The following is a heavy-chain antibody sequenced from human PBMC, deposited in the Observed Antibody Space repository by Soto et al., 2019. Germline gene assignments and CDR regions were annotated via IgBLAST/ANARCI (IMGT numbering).Heavy chain of an antibody. Sequence: SETLSLTCTVSGGSISSYYWSWIRQTPGKGLEWIGYIYYSGSTNYNPSLKSRVTISVDTSKNQFSLKLSSVTAADTAAYYCARAVTHDYYYYYYMDVWGKGTTVTVSS. CDR3: ARAVTHDYYYYYYMDV. V-gene: IGHV4-59*01. CDR1: GGSISSYY. CDR2: IYYSGST. J-gene: IGHJ6*03. D-gene: IGHD4-4*01.